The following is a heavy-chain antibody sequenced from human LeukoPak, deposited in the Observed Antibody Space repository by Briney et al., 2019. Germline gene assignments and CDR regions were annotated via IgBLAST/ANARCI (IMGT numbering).Heavy chain of an antibody. CDR1: EFSFSNYW. D-gene: IGHD5-24*01. CDR2: IKRDGSER. J-gene: IGHJ4*02. Sequence: PGGSLRLSCEASEFSFSNYWMSWVRQAPGKGLEWVANIKRDGSERYYVDSVKGRFTISRDNAKDSLYLQMNSLRAEDTAVYYRARHKGGRDGYNFDYWGQGTLVTVSS. V-gene: IGHV3-7*03. CDR3: ARHKGGRDGYNFDY.